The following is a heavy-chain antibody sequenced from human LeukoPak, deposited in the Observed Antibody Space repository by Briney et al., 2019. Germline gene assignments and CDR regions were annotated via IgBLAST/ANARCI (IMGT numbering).Heavy chain of an antibody. D-gene: IGHD1-26*01. CDR3: ARAAIEGATTDLDY. CDR1: GGSISSSSYY. CDR2: IYYDGSF. V-gene: IGHV4-61*01. J-gene: IGHJ4*02. Sequence: PSETLSLTCTVSGGSISSSSYYWSWIRQPPGKGLEWIGYIYYDGSFNYNPSLKSRVTISVDTSRNQFSLKVTSVTAADTAVYYCARAAIEGATTDLDYWGQGTLVTVSS.